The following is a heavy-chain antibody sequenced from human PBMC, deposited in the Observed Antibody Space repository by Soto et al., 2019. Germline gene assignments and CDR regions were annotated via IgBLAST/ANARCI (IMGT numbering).Heavy chain of an antibody. V-gene: IGHV4-59*08. D-gene: IGHD3-10*01. CDR1: GGSFSVYY. Sequence: SETLSLTCAVYGGSFSVYYWSWIRQPPGKGLEWIGYIYYSGSTNYNPSLKSRVTISVDTSKNQFSLKLSSVTAADTAVYYCARSPFMVRGVSRWFDPWGQGTLVTVSS. CDR2: IYYSGST. J-gene: IGHJ5*02. CDR3: ARSPFMVRGVSRWFDP.